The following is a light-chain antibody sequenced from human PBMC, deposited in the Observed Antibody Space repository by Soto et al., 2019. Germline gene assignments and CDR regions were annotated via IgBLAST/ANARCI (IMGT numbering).Light chain of an antibody. CDR3: AVRDDSLSGHWV. CDR2: RSD. Sequence: QSVLTQPPSASGTPGQRVTIYCSGSSSNIGSNYVSWYQHLPGAAPKLLIYRSDQRPSGVPDRFSGSKSGTSASLAISGLRSEDEADYFCAVRDDSLSGHWVFGGGTKVTVL. CDR1: SSNIGSNY. J-gene: IGLJ3*02. V-gene: IGLV1-47*01.